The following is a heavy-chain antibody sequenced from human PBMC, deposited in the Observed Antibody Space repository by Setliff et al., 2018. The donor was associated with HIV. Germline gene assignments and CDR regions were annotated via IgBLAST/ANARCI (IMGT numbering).Heavy chain of an antibody. D-gene: IGHD1-1*01. J-gene: IGHJ6*02. CDR2: ISYDGSNK. CDR1: GFTFSSYA. V-gene: IGHV3-30*04. CDR3: ARDRRVGLERNQSYYYYYGMDV. Sequence: GGSLRLSCAASGFTFSSYAMHWVRQAPGKGLEWVAVISYDGSNKYYADSVKGRFTISRDNSKNTLYLQMNSLRAEDTAVYYCARDRRVGLERNQSYYYYYGMDVWGQGTTVTVSS.